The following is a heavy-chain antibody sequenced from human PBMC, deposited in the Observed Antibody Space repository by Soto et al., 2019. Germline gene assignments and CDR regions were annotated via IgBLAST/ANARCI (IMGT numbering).Heavy chain of an antibody. Sequence: GASVTVSCKASGYTFTGYYMHWVRQAPGQGLEWMGWINPNSGGTNYAQKFQGRVTMTRDTSISTAYMELSRLRSDDTAVYYCARRGIVVAFSNYYYYYGMDVWGQGTTVTVSS. CDR3: ARRGIVVAFSNYYYYYGMDV. V-gene: IGHV1-2*02. D-gene: IGHD2-2*01. CDR1: GYTFTGYY. CDR2: INPNSGGT. J-gene: IGHJ6*02.